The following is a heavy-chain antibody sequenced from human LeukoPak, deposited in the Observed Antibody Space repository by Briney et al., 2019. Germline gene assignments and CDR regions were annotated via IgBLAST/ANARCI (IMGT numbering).Heavy chain of an antibody. CDR1: GFTFSRYG. CDR2: KANDGKDK. Sequence: GGSLRLSCAASGFTFSRYGLHWVRQAPGKGLEWVTVKANDGKDKKYADSVKGRFTISRDNSKSTLYLQMNSLRAEDTGVYYCAKDQQVGAAAYYFDSWGQGTLVTVSS. J-gene: IGHJ4*02. CDR3: AKDQQVGAAAYYFDS. V-gene: IGHV3-30*18. D-gene: IGHD2-2*01.